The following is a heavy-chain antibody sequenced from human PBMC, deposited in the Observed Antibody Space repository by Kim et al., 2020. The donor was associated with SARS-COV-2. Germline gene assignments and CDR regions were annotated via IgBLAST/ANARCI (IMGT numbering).Heavy chain of an antibody. CDR3: ASRAVYSGYDYRY. Sequence: SETLSLTCTVSGGSISSESYYWGWIRQPPGQGLEWIGSIYYSGSTYYNPSLKSRVTISVDTSQNQFSLKLSSVTATDTAVYYFASRAVYSGYDYRY. CDR1: GGSISSESYY. CDR2: IYYSGST. D-gene: IGHD5-12*01. V-gene: IGHV4-39*01. J-gene: IGHJ4*03.